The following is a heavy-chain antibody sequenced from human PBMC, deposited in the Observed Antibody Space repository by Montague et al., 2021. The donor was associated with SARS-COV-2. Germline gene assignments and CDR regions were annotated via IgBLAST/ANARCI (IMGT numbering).Heavy chain of an antibody. CDR1: GGSISTSSYY. Sequence: SETLSLTCSVSGGSISTSSYYWGWIRQRPGKGLEWIGSIFYRGNTYYNLSLKTRVTISVDTSKNQFSLKVGPVTAADTAVYYCARGIEIIGFGGIIDLGYYYHGMDVWGPGTTVTVSS. J-gene: IGHJ6*02. D-gene: IGHD3-16*01. CDR3: ARGIEIIGFGGIIDLGYYYHGMDV. V-gene: IGHV4-39*07. CDR2: IFYRGNT.